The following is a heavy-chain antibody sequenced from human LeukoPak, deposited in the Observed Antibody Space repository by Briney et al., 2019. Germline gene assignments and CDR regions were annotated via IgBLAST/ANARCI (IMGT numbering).Heavy chain of an antibody. Sequence: ASVKVSCTASGGTSNSHAISWVRQAPGQGLEWMGRIIPNLGTTNRAQNFQDRVTLTADKSTNTAYMELTSLTSDDTAVYYCATTNDGGGYQWGDFFDFWGQGTLVTVSS. D-gene: IGHD3-22*01. CDR2: IIPNLGTT. V-gene: IGHV1-69*04. CDR1: GGTSNSHA. J-gene: IGHJ4*02. CDR3: ATTNDGGGYQWGDFFDF.